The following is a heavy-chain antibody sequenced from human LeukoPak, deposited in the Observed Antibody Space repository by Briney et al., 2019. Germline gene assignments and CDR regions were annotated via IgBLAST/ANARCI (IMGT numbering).Heavy chain of an antibody. V-gene: IGHV3-74*01. CDR1: GFTFSNYR. D-gene: IGHD1-14*01. J-gene: IGHJ2*01. Sequence: GGSLRLSCAASGFTFSNYRMSWVRQAPGKGLVWVSRINSDGSSTSYADSVKGRFTISRDNAKNTLFLQMNSLRAEDTAVHYCARGRKDWYVDFWGRGTPVTVSS. CDR2: INSDGSST. CDR3: ARGRKDWYVDF.